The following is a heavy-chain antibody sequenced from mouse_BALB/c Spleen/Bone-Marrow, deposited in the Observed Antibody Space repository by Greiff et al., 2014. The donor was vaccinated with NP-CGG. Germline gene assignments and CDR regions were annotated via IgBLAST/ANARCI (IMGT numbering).Heavy chain of an antibody. CDR1: GYTFTDYN. CDR3: ARRGYFDY. J-gene: IGHJ2*01. CDR2: IYPGSGNT. V-gene: IGHV1-77*01. Sequence: QVQLQQSGAELARPGASVKLSCKASGYTFTDYNINWVKQRTGQGLEWIGEIYPGSGNTYYNEKFKGKATLTADKSSSTAYMQLSSLTSEDSAVYFCARRGYFDYWGQGTTLTVSS.